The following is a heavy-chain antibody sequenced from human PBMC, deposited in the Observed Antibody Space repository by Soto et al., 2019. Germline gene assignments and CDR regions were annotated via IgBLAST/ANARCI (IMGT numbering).Heavy chain of an antibody. Sequence: QLVQSGAEVKKPGASVRVSCKTSGPTFIAYYIHWVRQAPGQGLEWMGWIDPKSGGTTYEQKFLGRVTMTRDTSINTAYRDLNRLTSDDTAVYYCARASVDVPEWGQGTLITVSS. V-gene: IGHV1-2*02. J-gene: IGHJ4*02. D-gene: IGHD5-12*01. CDR1: GPTFIAYY. CDR2: IDPKSGGT. CDR3: ARASVDVPE.